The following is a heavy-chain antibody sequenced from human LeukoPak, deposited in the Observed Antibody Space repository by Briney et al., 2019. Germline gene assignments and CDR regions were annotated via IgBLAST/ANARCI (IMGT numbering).Heavy chain of an antibody. CDR1: GFTFSSYE. Sequence: PGGSLRLSCAASGFTFSSYEMNWVRQAPGKGLEWVSYISSSGSTIYYADSVKGRFTISRDNAKNSLYLQMNCLRAEDTAVYYCARSFLKYYYDSSGLFDYWGQGTLVTVSS. CDR2: ISSSGSTI. V-gene: IGHV3-48*03. J-gene: IGHJ4*02. CDR3: ARSFLKYYYDSSGLFDY. D-gene: IGHD3-22*01.